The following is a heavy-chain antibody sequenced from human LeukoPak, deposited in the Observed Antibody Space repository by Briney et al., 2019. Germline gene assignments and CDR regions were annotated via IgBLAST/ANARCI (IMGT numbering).Heavy chain of an antibody. V-gene: IGHV4-59*08. J-gene: IGHJ5*02. CDR3: ARHGALGYCSSTSCPNWFDP. Sequence: SETLSLTCTVSGGSISSYYWSWMRQPPGKGLEWIGYIYYSGSTNYNPSLKSRVTISVDTSKNEFSLELSSVTAADTAVYYCARHGALGYCSSTSCPNWFDPWGQGTLVTVSS. CDR2: IYYSGST. CDR1: GGSISSYY. D-gene: IGHD2-2*01.